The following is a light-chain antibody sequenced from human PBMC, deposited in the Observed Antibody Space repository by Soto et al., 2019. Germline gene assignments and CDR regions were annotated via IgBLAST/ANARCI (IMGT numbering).Light chain of an antibody. CDR2: DAS. Sequence: EIVLTQSPATLSLSPGERATLSCRASQSVSSYLAWYQQKPGQAPRLLIYDASNRATGIPDRFSGSGSGTDFTLTISSLEPEDSAVYYCQHRSKWPLTFGVGTKVEIK. V-gene: IGKV3-11*01. J-gene: IGKJ4*01. CDR3: QHRSKWPLT. CDR1: QSVSSY.